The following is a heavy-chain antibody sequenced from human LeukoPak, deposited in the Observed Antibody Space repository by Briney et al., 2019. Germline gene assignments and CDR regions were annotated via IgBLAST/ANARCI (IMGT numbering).Heavy chain of an antibody. Sequence: ASVTVSCKASGYTFTGYYMHWVRQAPGQGLGWMGWMNPNSGNTGYAQKFQGRVTMTRNTSISTAYMELSSLRSEDTAVYYCARGGRAIKQQLEGNWFDPWGQGTLVTVSS. V-gene: IGHV1-8*02. CDR3: ARGGRAIKQQLEGNWFDP. CDR2: MNPNSGNT. CDR1: GYTFTGYY. D-gene: IGHD6-13*01. J-gene: IGHJ5*02.